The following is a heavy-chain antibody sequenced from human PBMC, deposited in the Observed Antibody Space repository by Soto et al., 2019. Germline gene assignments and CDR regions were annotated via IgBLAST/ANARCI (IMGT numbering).Heavy chain of an antibody. CDR3: AKGATGYYYYGMDV. J-gene: IGHJ6*02. CDR2: ISGSGGST. CDR1: GFTVSSNY. V-gene: IGHV3-23*01. D-gene: IGHD1-26*01. Sequence: GGSLRLSCAASGFTVSSNYMSWVRQAPGKGLEWVSAISGSGGSTYYADSVKGRFTISRDNSKNTLYLQMNSLRAEDTAVYYCAKGATGYYYYGMDVWGQGTTVTVSS.